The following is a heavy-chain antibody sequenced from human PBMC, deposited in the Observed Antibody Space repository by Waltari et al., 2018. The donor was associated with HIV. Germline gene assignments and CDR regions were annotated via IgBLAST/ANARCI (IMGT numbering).Heavy chain of an antibody. Sequence: KVSCKASGYTFTGYYMHWVRQAPGQGLEWMGWINPNSGGTNYAQKFQGSVTMTRDTSINTAYMELSRLRSDDTAVYYCARGMEAGIGEAPGADYWGQGTLVTVSS. CDR3: ARGMEAGIGEAPGADY. CDR2: INPNSGGT. D-gene: IGHD6-19*01. CDR1: GYTFTGYY. V-gene: IGHV1-2*02. J-gene: IGHJ4*02.